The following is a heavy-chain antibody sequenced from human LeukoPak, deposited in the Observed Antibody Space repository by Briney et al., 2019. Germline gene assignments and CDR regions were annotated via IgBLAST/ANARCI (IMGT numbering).Heavy chain of an antibody. J-gene: IGHJ4*02. CDR2: IKQDGSEK. CDR1: GFTFSSYW. Sequence: GGSLRLSCAASGFTFSSYWMSWVRQAPGKGLEWVANIKQDGSEKCYVDSVKGRFTISRDNAKNSLYLQMNSLRAEDTAVYYCARDNQYYDSSEASGWGQGTLVTVSS. V-gene: IGHV3-7*01. D-gene: IGHD3-22*01. CDR3: ARDNQYYDSSEASG.